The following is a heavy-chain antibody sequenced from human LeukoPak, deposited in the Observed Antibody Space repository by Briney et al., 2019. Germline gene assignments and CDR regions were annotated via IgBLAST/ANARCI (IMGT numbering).Heavy chain of an antibody. CDR2: IYHIGST. J-gene: IGHJ4*02. D-gene: IGHD3-10*01. Sequence: PSETLSLTCGVSGYSISRGYYWAWIRQPPGKGLEWIGTIYHIGSTYYTPSLGSRVTISVDTSKNEFSLNLKSVTAADTAVYYCASAGWIITSGIDYWGQGALVTVSS. V-gene: IGHV4-38-2*01. CDR3: ASAGWIITSGIDY. CDR1: GYSISRGYY.